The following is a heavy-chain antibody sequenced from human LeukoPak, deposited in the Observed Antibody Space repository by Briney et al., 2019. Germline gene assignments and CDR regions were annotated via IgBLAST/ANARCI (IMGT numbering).Heavy chain of an antibody. D-gene: IGHD4-23*01. CDR1: GYSFTSYW. J-gene: IGHJ3*01. CDR2: IYPGDSDT. Sequence: GESLKISCKGSGYSFTSYWIGWVRQMPGKGLEWMGIIYPGDSDTRYSPSFQGQVTISADKSISTAYLQWSSLKASDTAIYYCARDHNDYVGAFDLWGQGTMVTVFS. CDR3: ARDHNDYVGAFDL. V-gene: IGHV5-51*01.